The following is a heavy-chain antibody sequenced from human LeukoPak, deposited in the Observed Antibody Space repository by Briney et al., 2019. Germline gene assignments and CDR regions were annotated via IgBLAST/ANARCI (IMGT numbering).Heavy chain of an antibody. CDR2: ISAYNGNT. CDR3: ARDSYDGEGIRWLSDY. J-gene: IGHJ4*02. D-gene: IGHD4-23*01. V-gene: IGHV1-18*01. CDR1: GYTFTSYG. Sequence: ASVKVSCKASGYTFTSYGISWVRQAPGQRLEWMGWISAYNGNTNYAQKLQGRVTMTTDTSTSTAYMELRSLRSDDTAVYYCARDSYDGEGIRWLSDYWGQGTLVTVSS.